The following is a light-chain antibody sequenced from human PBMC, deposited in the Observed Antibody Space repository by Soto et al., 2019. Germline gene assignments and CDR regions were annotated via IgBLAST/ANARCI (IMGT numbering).Light chain of an antibody. V-gene: IGLV1-51*01. Sequence: QAVVTQPPSVSAAPGQKVTISCSGSNSNIGNNYVSWYQHLPGTAPKLLIYDNNKRPSGIPDRFSGSKSGTSATLGITGLQTGDEADYYCGTWDSSLSGGVFGTGTKLTVL. CDR2: DNN. CDR3: GTWDSSLSGGV. J-gene: IGLJ1*01. CDR1: NSNIGNNY.